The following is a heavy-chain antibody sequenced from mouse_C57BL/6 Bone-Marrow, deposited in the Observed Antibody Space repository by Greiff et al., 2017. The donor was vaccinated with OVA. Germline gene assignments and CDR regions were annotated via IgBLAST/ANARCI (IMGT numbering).Heavy chain of an antibody. J-gene: IGHJ2*01. Sequence: EVKVEESGGGLVQPGGSMKLSCAASGFPFSDAWMDWVRQSPEKGLEWVAEIRNKANNHATYYAESVKGRFTISRDDSKSSVYLQMNSLRAEDTGIYYCTRRGWYYFDYWGQGTTLTVSS. V-gene: IGHV6-6*01. CDR3: TRRGWYYFDY. CDR1: GFPFSDAW. CDR2: IRNKANNHAT. D-gene: IGHD3-3*01.